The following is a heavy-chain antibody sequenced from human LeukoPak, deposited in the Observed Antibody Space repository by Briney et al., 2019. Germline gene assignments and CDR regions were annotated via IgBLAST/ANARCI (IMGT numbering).Heavy chain of an antibody. Sequence: GESREISCKGSGYSFTSNWIGWVRQMPGKGLEWMGIIFPGDCDTRYSPSFQGQVTISADKSISTAYLQWSSLKASDTAMYYCARLDTAGWRYWGQGTLLPLFS. V-gene: IGHV5-51*01. CDR2: IFPGDCDT. D-gene: IGHD5-18*01. J-gene: IGHJ4*02. CDR3: ARLDTAGWRY. CDR1: GYSFTSNW.